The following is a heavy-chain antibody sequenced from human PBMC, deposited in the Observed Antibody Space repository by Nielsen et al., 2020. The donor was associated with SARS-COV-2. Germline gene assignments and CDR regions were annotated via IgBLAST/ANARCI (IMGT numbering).Heavy chain of an antibody. V-gene: IGHV3-64*01. J-gene: IGHJ6*02. CDR2: ISSNGGST. D-gene: IGHD3-16*02. Sequence: GESLKLSCAASGFTFSSYAMHWVRQAPGKGLEYVSAISSNGGSTYYANSVKGRFTISRDNSKNTLYLQMGSLRAEDMAVYYCARGNRGYGMDVWGQGTTVTVSS. CDR1: GFTFSSYA. CDR3: ARGNRGYGMDV.